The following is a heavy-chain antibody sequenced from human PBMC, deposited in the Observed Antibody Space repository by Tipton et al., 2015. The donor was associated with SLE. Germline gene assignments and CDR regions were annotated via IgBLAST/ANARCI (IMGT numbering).Heavy chain of an antibody. D-gene: IGHD3-22*01. CDR3: AKGPLGYYDTSGYYDGDY. CDR1: GFTFSSYA. V-gene: IGHV3-23*01. Sequence: GSLRLSCAASGFTFSSYAMSWVRQAPGKGLEWVSAISGSGGSTYYADSVKGRFTLSRDFSKNTVYLQMNSLRDDDTAVYYCAKGPLGYYDTSGYYDGDYWGQGTLVTVSS. CDR2: ISGSGGST. J-gene: IGHJ4*02.